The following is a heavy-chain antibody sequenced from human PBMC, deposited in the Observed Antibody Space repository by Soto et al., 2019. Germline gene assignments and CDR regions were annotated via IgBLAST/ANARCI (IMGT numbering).Heavy chain of an antibody. J-gene: IGHJ6*02. CDR1: GYTFTGYY. V-gene: IGHV1-2*04. CDR2: INPNSGGT. Sequence: GASVKVSCKASGYTFTGYYMHWVRQDPGQGLEWMGWINPNSGGTNYAQKFQGWVTMTRDTSISTAYMELSRLRSDDTAVYYCARDFAGSGSSYGMDVWGQGTTVTVSS. CDR3: ARDFAGSGSSYGMDV. D-gene: IGHD3-10*01.